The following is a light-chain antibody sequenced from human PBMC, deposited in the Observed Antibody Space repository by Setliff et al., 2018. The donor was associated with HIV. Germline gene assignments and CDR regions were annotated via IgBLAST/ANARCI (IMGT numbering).Light chain of an antibody. V-gene: IGLV2-14*03. CDR2: HVS. CDR3: SSSTSDTSDV. Sequence: QSALTQPDSVSGSPGQSITISCSGTSNDIGSSDYVSWYQQHPGKSPKLILYHVSNRPSGVSHRFSGFKSGHTASLTISGLQADDEADSYCSSSTSDTSDVVGTGTKVTVL. J-gene: IGLJ1*01. CDR1: SNDIGSSDY.